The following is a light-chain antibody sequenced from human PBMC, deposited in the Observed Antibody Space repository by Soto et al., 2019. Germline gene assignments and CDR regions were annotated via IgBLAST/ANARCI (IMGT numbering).Light chain of an antibody. CDR2: GTS. CDR1: QGLSSSY. CDR3: QQYNNWPPFT. Sequence: EIVLTQSPGTLSLSPGERATLSCRASQGLSSSYLAWYQQKPGQAPRLLIYGTSIRATGIPARFSGSGSGTNFTLTISSLEPEDFAVYYCQQYNNWPPFTFGPGTKVDIK. J-gene: IGKJ3*01. V-gene: IGKV3-20*01.